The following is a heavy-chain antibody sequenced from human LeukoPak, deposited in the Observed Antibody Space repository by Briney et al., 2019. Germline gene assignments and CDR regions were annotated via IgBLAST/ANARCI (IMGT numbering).Heavy chain of an antibody. CDR3: ARHSLYYYDSSGYYHAWGAFDI. D-gene: IGHD3-22*01. Sequence: GESLQISCKGSGYSFTSYWIGWVRQLPGKGLEWMGIIYPGDSDTRYSPSFQGQVTISADKSISTAYLQWSSLKASDTAMYYCARHSLYYYDSSGYYHAWGAFDIWGQGTMVTVSS. V-gene: IGHV5-51*01. CDR2: IYPGDSDT. J-gene: IGHJ3*02. CDR1: GYSFTSYW.